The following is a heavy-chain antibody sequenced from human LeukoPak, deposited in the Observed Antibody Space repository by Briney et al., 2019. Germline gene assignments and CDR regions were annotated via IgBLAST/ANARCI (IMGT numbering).Heavy chain of an antibody. D-gene: IGHD4-17*01. CDR2: IWYDGSKR. CDR3: ARDPATVTSYFDY. J-gene: IGHJ4*02. CDR1: GFTFSSYG. Sequence: GGSLRLSCAVSGFTFSSYGMHWVRQAPGKGLEWVALIWYDGSKRYYADPVKGRFTISRDDSKSTLYLQMNSLRAEDTAVYYCARDPATVTSYFDYWGQGTLVTVSS. V-gene: IGHV3-33*01.